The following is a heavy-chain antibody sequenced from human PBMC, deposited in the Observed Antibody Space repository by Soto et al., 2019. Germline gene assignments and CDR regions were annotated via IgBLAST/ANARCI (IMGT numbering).Heavy chain of an antibody. Sequence: ASVKVSCKASGYTFTISDIHFLRQATGQGLEWMGWMNPNSGNTGYAQKFQGRVPLTRNPSISTASMELSSLRSEDTAVYYCARGPKLTGTDYWGQGTLVTVSS. V-gene: IGHV1-8*02. D-gene: IGHD1-20*01. CDR2: MNPNSGNT. J-gene: IGHJ4*02. CDR1: GYTFTISD. CDR3: ARGPKLTGTDY.